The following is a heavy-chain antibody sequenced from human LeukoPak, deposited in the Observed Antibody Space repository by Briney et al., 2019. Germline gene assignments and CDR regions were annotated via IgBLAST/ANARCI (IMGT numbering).Heavy chain of an antibody. V-gene: IGHV1-18*01. Sequence: ASVTVSCKASGYTFTSYGISWVRQAPGQGLEWMGWISAYNGNTNYAQKLQGRVTMTTDTSTSTAYMELRSLRSDDTAVYYCARGYYDILTGYYYFDYWGQGTLVTVSS. CDR1: GYTFTSYG. J-gene: IGHJ4*02. CDR3: ARGYYDILTGYYYFDY. D-gene: IGHD3-9*01. CDR2: ISAYNGNT.